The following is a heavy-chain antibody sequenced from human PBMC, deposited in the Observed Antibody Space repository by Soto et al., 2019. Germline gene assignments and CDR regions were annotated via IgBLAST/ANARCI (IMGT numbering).Heavy chain of an antibody. CDR1: GFTFSNHG. D-gene: IGHD1-20*01. CDR2: IWSDGTHE. CDR3: VREVPISGTNPFVV. Sequence: QVQLVESGGGVVQPGRSLRLSCAASGFTFSNHGMHWVRQAPGKGLEWVAGIWSDGTHEDYGDSVKGRFTITRDNSKNTLSLQTGSLRAEDTGIYYCVREVPISGTNPFVVCGQGTVVTISS. J-gene: IGHJ3*01. V-gene: IGHV3-33*01.